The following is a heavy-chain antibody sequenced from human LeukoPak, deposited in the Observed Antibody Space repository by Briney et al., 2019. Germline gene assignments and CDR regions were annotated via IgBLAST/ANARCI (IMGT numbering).Heavy chain of an antibody. CDR2: ISYDGSDK. CDR3: ARAYCDASTCYGMDV. Sequence: PGGSLRLSCAASGFTFSSYAIHWVRQAPGKGLEWVTVISYDGSDKYYADSVKGRFTTSRDNSKNTLYLQMNSLRPEDTAVYYCARAYCDASTCYGMDVWGQGTTVTVSS. CDR1: GFTFSSYA. J-gene: IGHJ6*02. D-gene: IGHD2-21*01. V-gene: IGHV3-30-3*01.